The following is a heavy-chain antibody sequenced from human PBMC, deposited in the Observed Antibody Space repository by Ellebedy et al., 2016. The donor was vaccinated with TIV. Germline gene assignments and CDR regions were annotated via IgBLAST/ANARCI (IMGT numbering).Heavy chain of an antibody. D-gene: IGHD2/OR15-2a*01. Sequence: GGSLRLSCAASGFTFRNYWMHWVRQVSGKGLVWLSRVNGDESDISYADFVRGRFTISRDNAKNTVYLQMNSLRAEDTAVYYCIRGGHYLTSAFDYWGQGTLVTVSS. CDR3: IRGGHYLTSAFDY. CDR1: GFTFRNYW. J-gene: IGHJ4*02. V-gene: IGHV3-74*01. CDR2: VNGDESDI.